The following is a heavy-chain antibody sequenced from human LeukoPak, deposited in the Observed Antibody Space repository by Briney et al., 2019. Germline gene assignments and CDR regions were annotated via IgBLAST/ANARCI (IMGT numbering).Heavy chain of an antibody. Sequence: GGSLRLSCVASRFTFSSFSVSWVRQAPGKGLEWVGRIKSKTDGGTTDYAAPVKGRFTISRDDSKNTLYLQMNSLKTEDTAVYYCHSTIVRYYYMDVWGKGTTVTVSS. CDR1: RFTFSSFS. CDR3: HSTIVRYYYMDV. D-gene: IGHD5/OR15-5a*01. J-gene: IGHJ6*03. CDR2: IKSKTDGGTT. V-gene: IGHV3-15*01.